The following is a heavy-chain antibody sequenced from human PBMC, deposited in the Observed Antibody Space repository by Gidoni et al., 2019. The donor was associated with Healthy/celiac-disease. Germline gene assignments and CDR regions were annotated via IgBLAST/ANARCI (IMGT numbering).Heavy chain of an antibody. V-gene: IGHV4-34*01. D-gene: IGHD4-17*01. CDR2: INHSGST. J-gene: IGHJ4*02. CDR1: GGSFSGYY. CDR3: ARAYGDYPLGY. Sequence: QVQLQQWGAGLLKPSETLSLTCAVYGGSFSGYYWSCIRQPPGKGLEWIGEINHSGSTNYNPSLKSRVTISVDTSKNQFSLKLSSVTAADTAVYYCARAYGDYPLGYWGQGTLVTVSS.